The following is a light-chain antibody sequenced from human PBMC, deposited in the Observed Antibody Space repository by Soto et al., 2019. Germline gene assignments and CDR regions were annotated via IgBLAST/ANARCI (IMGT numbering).Light chain of an antibody. J-gene: IGKJ5*01. CDR3: QQYNNWASIN. CDR2: GAS. CDR1: QSVSSN. V-gene: IGKV3-15*01. Sequence: EIVMTQSPATLSVSPVEIATLSCRASQSVSSNLAWYQQKPGQAPRLLIYGASTRATGIPARFSGSGSGTEFTLTIRSLQSEDFAVYYCQQYNNWASINCGQGTRLAIK.